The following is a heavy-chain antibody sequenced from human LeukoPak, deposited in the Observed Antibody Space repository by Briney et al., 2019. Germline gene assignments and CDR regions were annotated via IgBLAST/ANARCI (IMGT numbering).Heavy chain of an antibody. Sequence: PSETLSLTCVVYGGSFSGYYWSYIRQPPGKGLEWIGEINHSGSTNYNPSLKSRVTISVDTSKNQFSLRLSSVTAADTAVYYCARTYYYDSSGYHPWAFDIWGQGTMVTVSS. J-gene: IGHJ3*02. V-gene: IGHV4-34*01. CDR2: INHSGST. D-gene: IGHD3-22*01. CDR1: GGSFSGYY. CDR3: ARTYYYDSSGYHPWAFDI.